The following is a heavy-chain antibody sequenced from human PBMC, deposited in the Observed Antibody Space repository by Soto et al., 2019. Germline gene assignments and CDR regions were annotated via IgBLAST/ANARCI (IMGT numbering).Heavy chain of an antibody. J-gene: IGHJ4*02. D-gene: IGHD4-17*01. CDR2: IYYSGST. CDR1: GGSISSGGYY. CDR3: ARTKLYGDYYFDY. V-gene: IGHV4-31*03. Sequence: QVQLQESGPGLVKPSQTLSLTCTVSGGSISSGGYYWSWIRQHPGKGLEWIGYIYYSGSTYYNPSLKSRVTISVDTSKNQCSRTLSSVTAADTAVYYCARTKLYGDYYFDYWGQGTLVTVSS.